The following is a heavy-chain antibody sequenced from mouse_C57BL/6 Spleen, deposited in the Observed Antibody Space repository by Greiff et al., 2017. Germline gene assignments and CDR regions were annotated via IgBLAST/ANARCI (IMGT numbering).Heavy chain of an antibody. V-gene: IGHV5-12*01. J-gene: IGHJ1*03. CDR2: ISNGGGST. CDR1: GFTFSYYY. CDR3: ARHWSGYFDV. Sequence: EVKLVESGGGLVQPGGSLKLSPAASGFTFSYYYMYWVRQTPEKRLEWVAYISNGGGSTYYPDTVKGRFTISRDNAKNTLYLQMSRLKSEDTAMYYCARHWSGYFDVWGTGTTVTVSS.